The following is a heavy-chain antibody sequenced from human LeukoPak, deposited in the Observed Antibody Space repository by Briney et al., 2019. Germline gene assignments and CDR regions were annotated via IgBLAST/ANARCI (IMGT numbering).Heavy chain of an antibody. CDR2: IKEDGRDT. Sequence: GGSLRLSCAASGFTLNSHWMSWVRQAPGKGLEWVANIKEDGRDTYYVDSVKGRFTISRDNAKKSLNLQMNSLRAEDTAMYYCATSAGYWGQGTLVTVSS. V-gene: IGHV3-7*03. CDR3: ATSAGY. CDR1: GFTLNSHW. J-gene: IGHJ4*02.